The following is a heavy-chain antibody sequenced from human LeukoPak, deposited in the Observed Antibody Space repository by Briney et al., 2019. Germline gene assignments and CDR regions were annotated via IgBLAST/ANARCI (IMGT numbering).Heavy chain of an antibody. V-gene: IGHV3-73*01. CDR2: IRSKANSYAT. CDR1: GFTFSGSA. CDR3: TRQTLYYYYMDV. Sequence: GGSLRLSCAASGFTFSGSAMHWVRQASGKGREWVGRIRSKANSYATEYAASVKGRFTISRDDSKNTAYLQMNSLKIEDTAVYYCTRQTLYYYYMDVWGKGTTVTISS. J-gene: IGHJ6*03.